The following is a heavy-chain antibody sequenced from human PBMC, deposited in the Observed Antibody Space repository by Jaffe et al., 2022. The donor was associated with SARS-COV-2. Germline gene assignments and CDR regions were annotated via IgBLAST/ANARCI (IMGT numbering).Heavy chain of an antibody. CDR1: GGSISSSSYY. CDR2: IYYSGST. V-gene: IGHV4-39*01. D-gene: IGHD1-26*01. J-gene: IGHJ4*02. Sequence: QLQLQESGPGLVKPSETLSLTCTVSGGSISSSSYYWGWIRQPPGKGLEWIGSIYYSGSTYYNPSLKSRVTISVDTSKNQFSLKLSSVTAADTAVYYCARATVGATNIDYWGQGTLVTVSS. CDR3: ARATVGATNIDY.